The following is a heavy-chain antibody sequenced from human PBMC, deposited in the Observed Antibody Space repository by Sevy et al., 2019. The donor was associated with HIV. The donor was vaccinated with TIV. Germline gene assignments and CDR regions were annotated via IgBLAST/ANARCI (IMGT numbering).Heavy chain of an antibody. D-gene: IGHD1-26*01. J-gene: IGHJ4*02. Sequence: GGSLRLSCAASGFTFSNYAMSWVRQAPGKGLEWISAIGGSGHTSYYTDSVEGRFTISRDNSKTTLYLQMSGLRVEDTAIYYCAREWELPHCYFDYWGRGSLVTVSS. CDR2: IGGSGHTS. V-gene: IGHV3-23*01. CDR3: AREWELPHCYFDY. CDR1: GFTFSNYA.